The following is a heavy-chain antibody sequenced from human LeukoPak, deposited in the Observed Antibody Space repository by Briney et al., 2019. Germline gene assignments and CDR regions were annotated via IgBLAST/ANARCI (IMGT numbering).Heavy chain of an antibody. V-gene: IGHV3-7*01. CDR2: IKQDGSEK. CDR1: GFTFSSYW. D-gene: IGHD6-13*01. Sequence: GGSLRLSCAASGFTFSSYWMSWVRQAPGKGLEWVANIKQDGSEKYYVDSVKGRFTISRDNAKNSLYLQMNSLRAEDTAVYYCARLSRLGVGRIAAYFDYWGQGTLVTVSS. CDR3: ARLSRLGVGRIAAYFDY. J-gene: IGHJ4*02.